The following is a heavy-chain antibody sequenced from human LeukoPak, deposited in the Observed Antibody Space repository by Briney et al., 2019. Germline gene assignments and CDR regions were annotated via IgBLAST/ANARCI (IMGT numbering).Heavy chain of an antibody. V-gene: IGHV3-23*01. CDR3: VRSTKGAFDY. J-gene: IGHJ4*02. CDR2: ITGSGSGI. Sequence: RGSLRLSCAASGFTFSRHAVYWVRQAPGKGLEWVSTITGSGSGIYYADSVKGRFTVSRDNSRNTMFMQMNSLRAEDTAVYYCVRSTKGAFDYWGQGILVTVSS. CDR1: GFTFSRHA.